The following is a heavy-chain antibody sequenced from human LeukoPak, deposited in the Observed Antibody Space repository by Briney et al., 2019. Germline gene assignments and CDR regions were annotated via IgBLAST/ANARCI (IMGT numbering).Heavy chain of an antibody. V-gene: IGHV3-43D*03. CDR1: GFTFDDYA. Sequence: GGSLRLSCAASGFTFDDYAMHWVRQAPGKGLEWVSLISWDGGSTYYADSVKGRFTISRDNSKNSLYLLMSSLTTEDTALYYCAKARGLIGGAFDIWGRGTMVTVSS. CDR3: AKARGLIGGAFDI. CDR2: ISWDGGST. J-gene: IGHJ3*02. D-gene: IGHD3-22*01.